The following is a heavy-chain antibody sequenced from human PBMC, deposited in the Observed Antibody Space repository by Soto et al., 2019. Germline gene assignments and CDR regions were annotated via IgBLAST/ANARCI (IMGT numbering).Heavy chain of an antibody. J-gene: IGHJ4*02. V-gene: IGHV1-69*13. Sequence: SVKVSCKASGGTFSSYAISWVRQAPGQGLEWMGGIIPIFGTANYAQKFQGRVTITADESTGTAYMELSSLRSEDTAVYYCARLYSSSWYSKYYFDYWGQGTLVTVSS. CDR3: ARLYSSSWYSKYYFDY. D-gene: IGHD6-13*01. CDR2: IIPIFGTA. CDR1: GGTFSSYA.